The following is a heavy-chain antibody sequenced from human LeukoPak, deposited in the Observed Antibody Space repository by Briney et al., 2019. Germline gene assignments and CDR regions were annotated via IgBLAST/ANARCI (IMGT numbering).Heavy chain of an antibody. D-gene: IGHD3-9*01. V-gene: IGHV4-34*01. CDR3: ARSLAVYYDILTGYPPRYYGMDV. Sequence: SETLCLTCAVYGGTFSGYYWSWIRQPPGKGLEWIAEINHSGSTNYNPALKSRVTISVDTSKNQFSLKLSSVTAADTAVYYCARSLAVYYDILTGYPPRYYGMDVWGQGTTVTVSS. J-gene: IGHJ6*02. CDR2: INHSGST. CDR1: GGTFSGYY.